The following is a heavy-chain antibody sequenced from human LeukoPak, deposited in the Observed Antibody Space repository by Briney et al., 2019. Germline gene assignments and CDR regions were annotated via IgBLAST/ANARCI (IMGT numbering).Heavy chain of an antibody. J-gene: IGHJ4*02. Sequence: GASVKVSCKASGYTFSSYGISWVRQAPGQGLEWMGWISGYNGNTNYAQKVQDRVTMTTDTSTSTAYMELRSLTSDDTAVYYCARVGSGYDFDYWGPGTLVTVSS. CDR3: ARVGSGYDFDY. D-gene: IGHD5-12*01. CDR1: GYTFSSYG. V-gene: IGHV1-18*01. CDR2: ISGYNGNT.